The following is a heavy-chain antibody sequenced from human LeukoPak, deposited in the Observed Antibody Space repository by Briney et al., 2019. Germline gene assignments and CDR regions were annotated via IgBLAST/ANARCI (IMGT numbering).Heavy chain of an antibody. Sequence: GASVKVSCKASGYTFTGYYMHWVRQAPGQGLEWMGWINPNSGGTNYAQKFQGRVTMTRDTSISTAYMELSRLRSDDTAVYYCARDDFWSGYYPSSSFDYWGQGTLVTVSS. CDR1: GYTFTGYY. CDR2: INPNSGGT. CDR3: ARDDFWSGYYPSSSFDY. D-gene: IGHD3-3*01. J-gene: IGHJ4*02. V-gene: IGHV1-2*02.